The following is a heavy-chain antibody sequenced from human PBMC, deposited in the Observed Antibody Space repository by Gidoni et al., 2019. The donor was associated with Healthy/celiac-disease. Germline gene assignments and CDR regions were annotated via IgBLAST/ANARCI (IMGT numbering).Heavy chain of an antibody. Sequence: EVQLVESGGGLVQPGRSLRLSCTASGITFGDYAMSWFRQAPGKGLEWVGFIRSKAYGGTTEYAASVKGRFTISRDDSKSIAYLQMNSLKTEDTAVYYCTRITYSYGSGIDYWGQGTLVTVSS. CDR1: GITFGDYA. D-gene: IGHD5-18*01. J-gene: IGHJ4*02. CDR2: IRSKAYGGTT. V-gene: IGHV3-49*03. CDR3: TRITYSYGSGIDY.